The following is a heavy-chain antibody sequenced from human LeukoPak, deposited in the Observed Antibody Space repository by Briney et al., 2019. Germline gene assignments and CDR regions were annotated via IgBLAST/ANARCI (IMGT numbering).Heavy chain of an antibody. J-gene: IGHJ6*02. CDR1: GGSISSGDYY. CDR3: ARANYYDSHYYYYYGMDV. CDR2: IYYSGST. Sequence: PSETLSLTCTVSGGSISSGDYYWSWIRQPPGKGLEWIGYIYYSGSTHYNPSLKSRVTISVDTSKNQFSLKLSSVTAADTAVYYCARANYYDSHYYYYYGMDVWGQGTTVTVSS. D-gene: IGHD3-22*01. V-gene: IGHV4-30-4*01.